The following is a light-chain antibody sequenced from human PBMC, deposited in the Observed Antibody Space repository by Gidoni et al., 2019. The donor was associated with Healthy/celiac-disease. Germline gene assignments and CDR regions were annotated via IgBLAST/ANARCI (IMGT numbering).Light chain of an antibody. CDR3: QSYDSSLSGFVV. CDR2: GNS. Sequence: QSVLTPPPSVSGAPGQRVTISCTRSSSNIRAGYDVHWYQQLPGTAPKLLIYGNSNRPYGVPDRFSGSKSGTSASLAITGLQAEDEADYYCQSYDSSLSGFVVFGGGTKLTVL. CDR1: SSNIRAGYD. V-gene: IGLV1-40*01. J-gene: IGLJ2*01.